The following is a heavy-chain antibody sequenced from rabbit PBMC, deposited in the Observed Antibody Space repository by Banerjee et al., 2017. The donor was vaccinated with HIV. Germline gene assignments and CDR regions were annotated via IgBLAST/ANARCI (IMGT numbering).Heavy chain of an antibody. J-gene: IGHJ4*01. Sequence: QQQLEESGGGLVKPGGTLTLTCKASGIDFSGYYYMCWVRQAPGKGLEWIGYITYGGSAYYASWVKGRFTISRDNAQNTVSLQMTSLTYADTATYFCARDSGWGDLNLWGPGTLVTVS. CDR3: ARDSGWGDLNL. CDR1: GIDFSGYYY. CDR2: ITYGGSA. D-gene: IGHD4-1*01. V-gene: IGHV1S43*01.